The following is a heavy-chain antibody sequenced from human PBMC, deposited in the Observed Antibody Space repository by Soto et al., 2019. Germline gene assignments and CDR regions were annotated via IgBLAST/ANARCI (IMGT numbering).Heavy chain of an antibody. D-gene: IGHD2-2*01. V-gene: IGHV1-69*01. CDR2: IIPIFGTA. Sequence: QVQLVQSGAEVKKPGSSVKVSCKASGCTFSSYALSWVRQAPGQGHEWMGGIIPIFGTANYAQKFQGRVSITEDEYTSTAYMVLGSLISEDTAVSYCARELRPAAISSWFHPWGQGPVVTVSS. CDR1: GCTFSSYA. CDR3: ARELRPAAISSWFHP. J-gene: IGHJ5*02.